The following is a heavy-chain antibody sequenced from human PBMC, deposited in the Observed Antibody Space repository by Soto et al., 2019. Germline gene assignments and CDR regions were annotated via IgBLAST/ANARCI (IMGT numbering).Heavy chain of an antibody. J-gene: IGHJ6*02. D-gene: IGHD6-13*01. CDR2: IYYSGST. CDR3: ARSIAAAGTRPRANYYYYGMDV. CDR1: GGSISSYY. V-gene: IGHV4-59*01. Sequence: SETLSLTCTVSGGSISSYYWSWIRQPPGKGLEWIGYIYYSGSTNYNPSLKSRVTISVDTPKNQFSLKLSSVTAADTAVYYCARSIAAAGTRPRANYYYYGMDVWGQGTTVTVSS.